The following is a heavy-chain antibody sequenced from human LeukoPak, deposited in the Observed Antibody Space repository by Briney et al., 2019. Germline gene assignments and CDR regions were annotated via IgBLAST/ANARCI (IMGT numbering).Heavy chain of an antibody. J-gene: IGHJ4*02. CDR3: ASSYGSGSYYGAPFDY. D-gene: IGHD3-10*01. Sequence: GESLKISCKGSGYIFTSYWIGWVRQMPGKGLEWMGIIYPGDSDTRYSPSFQGQVTISADKSISTAYLQWSSLKASDTAMYYCASSYGSGSYYGAPFDYWGQGTLVTVSS. V-gene: IGHV5-51*01. CDR1: GYIFTSYW. CDR2: IYPGDSDT.